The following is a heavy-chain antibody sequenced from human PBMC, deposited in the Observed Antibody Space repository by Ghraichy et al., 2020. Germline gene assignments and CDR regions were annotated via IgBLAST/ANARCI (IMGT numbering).Heavy chain of an antibody. D-gene: IGHD2-8*01. Sequence: SVKVSCKASGGTLSSYGISWVRQAPGQGLEWMGGIIPMFGVANYAQKFQGRVTITADKSTSTAYMELSRLRSEDTAVYYCARDPCTNGVCYTNYYYYYGMDVWGQGTTVTVSS. V-gene: IGHV1-69*10. CDR2: IIPMFGVA. CDR1: GGTLSSYG. J-gene: IGHJ6*02. CDR3: ARDPCTNGVCYTNYYYYYGMDV.